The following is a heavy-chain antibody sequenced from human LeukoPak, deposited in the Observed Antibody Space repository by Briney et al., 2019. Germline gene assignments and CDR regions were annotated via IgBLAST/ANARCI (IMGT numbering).Heavy chain of an antibody. Sequence: GGSLRLSCAASGLTFSSYAMSWVRQAPGKGLEWVSAISGSGGSTYYADSVKGRFTISRDNSKSTLYLQMDSLRAEDTAVYYCAKRQAVSSTSYYFDFWGQGTLVTVSS. J-gene: IGHJ4*02. D-gene: IGHD2-2*01. V-gene: IGHV3-23*01. CDR2: ISGSGGST. CDR3: AKRQAVSSTSYYFDF. CDR1: GLTFSSYA.